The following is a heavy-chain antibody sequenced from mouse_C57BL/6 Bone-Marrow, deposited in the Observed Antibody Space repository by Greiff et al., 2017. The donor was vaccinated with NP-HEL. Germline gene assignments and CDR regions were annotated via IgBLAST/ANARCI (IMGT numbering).Heavy chain of an antibody. CDR3: ARSDSTVVAHYYAMDY. J-gene: IGHJ4*01. D-gene: IGHD1-1*01. CDR2: IHPNSGST. Sequence: VQLQQPGAELVKPGASVKLSCKASGYTFTSYWMHWVKQRPGQGLEWIGMIHPNSGSTNYNEKFKSKATLTVDKSSSTAYMQLSSLTSEDSAVYYCARSDSTVVAHYYAMDYWGQGTSVTVSS. CDR1: GYTFTSYW. V-gene: IGHV1-64*01.